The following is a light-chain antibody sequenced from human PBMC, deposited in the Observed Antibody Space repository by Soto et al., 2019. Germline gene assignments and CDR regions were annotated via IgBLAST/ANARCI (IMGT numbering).Light chain of an antibody. CDR2: SSS. Sequence: DIPLTQSPSPLSASIGDRVTITCRASQDIRHFLNWYQQKPGKAPKLLIYSSSAVQSGVPSRFSGSGSGTDFTLIISRLQPEDLATYYCLQTNVIPRTFGQGTIVEIK. V-gene: IGKV1-39*01. J-gene: IGKJ1*01. CDR1: QDIRHF. CDR3: LQTNVIPRT.